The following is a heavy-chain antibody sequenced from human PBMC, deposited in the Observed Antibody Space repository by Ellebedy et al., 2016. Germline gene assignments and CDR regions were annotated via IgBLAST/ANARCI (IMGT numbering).Heavy chain of an antibody. CDR1: GFTFSSYS. V-gene: IGHV3-48*01. D-gene: IGHD2-21*01. Sequence: GESLKISCAASGFTFSSYSMNWVRQAPGKGLEWVSYISSSSSTIYYADSVKGRFTISRDNAKNSLYLQMNSLRAEDTAVYYCARDGKLAYCGGDCYYGYWGQGTLVTVSS. CDR3: ARDGKLAYCGGDCYYGY. J-gene: IGHJ4*02. CDR2: ISSSSSTI.